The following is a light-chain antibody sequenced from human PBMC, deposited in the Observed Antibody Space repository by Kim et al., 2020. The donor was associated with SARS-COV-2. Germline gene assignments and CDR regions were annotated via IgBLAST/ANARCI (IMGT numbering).Light chain of an antibody. V-gene: IGKV3-15*01. CDR2: GGS. CDR1: KRINDS. CDR3: QQYDEWPWT. J-gene: IGKJ1*01. Sequence: SPGERATPSCSSTKRINDSLAWYQQKPGQPPRLLVYGGSVTPTYIPARFSGSGSKTEYTLTVTSLQSEDFAIYYCQQYDEWPWTFGQGTKVDIK.